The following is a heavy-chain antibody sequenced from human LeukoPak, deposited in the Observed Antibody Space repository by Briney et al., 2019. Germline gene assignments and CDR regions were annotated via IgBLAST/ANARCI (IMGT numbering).Heavy chain of an antibody. CDR2: IRYDGSNK. Sequence: PGGSLRLSCAASGFTFSSYGMHWVRQAPGKGLEWVAFIRYDGSNKYYADSVKGRFTISRDNSKNTLYLQMNSLKTEDTAMYYCTIGGIVVAANEKWGQGTPVTVSS. CDR3: TIGGIVVAANEK. V-gene: IGHV3-30*02. D-gene: IGHD6-19*01. CDR1: GFTFSSYG. J-gene: IGHJ4*02.